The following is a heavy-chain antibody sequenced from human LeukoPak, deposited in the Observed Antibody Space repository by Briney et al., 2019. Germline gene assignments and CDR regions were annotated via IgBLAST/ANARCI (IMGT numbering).Heavy chain of an antibody. CDR2: IWYDGSNK. CDR3: ARGSSTNPYGMDV. J-gene: IGHJ6*02. Sequence: PGGSLRLSCAASGFTFSSYGMHWVRQAPGKGLEWVAVIWYDGSNKYYADSVKGRFTISRDNSKNTLYLQMNSLRAEDTAVYYCARGSSTNPYGMDVWGQGTTITVSS. CDR1: GFTFSSYG. V-gene: IGHV3-33*01. D-gene: IGHD2-2*01.